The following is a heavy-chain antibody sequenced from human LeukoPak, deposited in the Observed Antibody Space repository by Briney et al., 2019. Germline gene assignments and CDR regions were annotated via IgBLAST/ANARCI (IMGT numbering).Heavy chain of an antibody. J-gene: IGHJ4*02. CDR1: GGSFSGYY. V-gene: IGHV4-34*01. CDR3: ARDLGGVGATGYADY. D-gene: IGHD1-26*01. CDR2: INHSGST. Sequence: SETLSLTCAVYGGSFSGYYWSWIRQPPGKGLEWIGEINHSGSTNYNPSLKSRVTISVDTSNNQFSLKLSSVTAADTAVYYCARDLGGVGATGYADYWGQGTLVTVSS.